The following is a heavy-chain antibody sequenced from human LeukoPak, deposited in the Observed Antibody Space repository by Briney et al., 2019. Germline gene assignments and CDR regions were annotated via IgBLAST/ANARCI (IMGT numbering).Heavy chain of an antibody. CDR1: EFTFGNYW. J-gene: IGHJ5*02. CDR3: ARGKNWFDP. Sequence: GGSLRLSCAASEFTFGNYWMSWVRQVPGKGPEWVANIRQDGNEFYYEDSVKGRFTISRDNAKNSLYLQMNSLRADDMAVYYCARGKNWFDPWGQGTLVTVSS. V-gene: IGHV3-7*01. CDR2: IRQDGNEF.